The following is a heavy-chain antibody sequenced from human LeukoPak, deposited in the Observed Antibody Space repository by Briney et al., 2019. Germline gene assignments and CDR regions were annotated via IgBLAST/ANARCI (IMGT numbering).Heavy chain of an antibody. CDR1: GFTFSSYA. Sequence: PGGSLRLSCGASGFTFSSYAMHWVRQAPGKGLEWVAVISYDGSNKYYADCVKGRFTISRDNSKNTLYLQMNSLRAEDTAVYYCARDLGEASYYYDSTPGGWFDPWGQGTLVTVSS. V-gene: IGHV3-30-3*01. CDR3: ARDLGEASYYYDSTPGGWFDP. CDR2: ISYDGSNK. J-gene: IGHJ5*02. D-gene: IGHD3-22*01.